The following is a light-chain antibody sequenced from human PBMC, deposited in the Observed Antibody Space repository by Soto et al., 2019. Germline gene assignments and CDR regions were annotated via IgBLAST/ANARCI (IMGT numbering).Light chain of an antibody. CDR1: SSDVGGYNY. CDR2: EVN. CDR3: SSYAGSNNWV. Sequence: QSVLTQPPSASGSPGQSVTISCTGTSSDVGGYNYVSWYQQHPGKAPKLMIYEVNKRPSGVPDRFSGSKSGNTASLTVSGLQVEDEADYYCSSYAGSNNWVFGGGTKLTVL. J-gene: IGLJ3*02. V-gene: IGLV2-8*01.